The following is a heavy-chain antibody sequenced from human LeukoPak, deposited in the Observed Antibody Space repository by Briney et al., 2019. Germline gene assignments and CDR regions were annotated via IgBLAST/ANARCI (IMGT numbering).Heavy chain of an antibody. CDR1: GFTFSSYE. CDR2: ISSSGNTI. D-gene: IGHD3-16*01. Sequence: GGSLRLSCAASGFTFSSYEMNWVRQAPGKGLDWVSYISSSGNTIYYADSVKGRFTISRDNAKNSLYLQMNSLRAEDTAVYYCAKGLGWGIQTDVDAFDIWGQGTMVTVSS. J-gene: IGHJ3*02. V-gene: IGHV3-48*03. CDR3: AKGLGWGIQTDVDAFDI.